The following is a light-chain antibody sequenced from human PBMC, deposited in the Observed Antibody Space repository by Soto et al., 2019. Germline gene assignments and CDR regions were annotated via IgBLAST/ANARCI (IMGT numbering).Light chain of an antibody. CDR2: VES. J-gene: IGKJ2*01. CDR1: QSIGTF. CDR3: QQTSGVPRT. Sequence: DIQMTQSPSSLSATVGDRVTITCRASQSIGTFLNWSQQRPGEAPKLLIYVESNLHSAVPSRFSGSGSGTDFTLTISRLQPEDFATDFCQQTSGVPRTFGQGTKLEIK. V-gene: IGKV1-39*01.